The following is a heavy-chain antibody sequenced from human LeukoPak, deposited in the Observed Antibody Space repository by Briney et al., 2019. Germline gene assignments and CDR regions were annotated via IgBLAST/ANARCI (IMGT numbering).Heavy chain of an antibody. CDR1: GDSISNYY. Sequence: PSETLSLTCTVSGDSISNYYWSWIRQPAGKGLEWNGLIYTSGSTNYNPSLKSRVTMSVDTSKNQFSLKLSSVTAADTAVYYCARVSLVRGAPEYYFDYWGQGTLVTVSS. CDR3: ARVSLVRGAPEYYFDY. D-gene: IGHD3-10*01. CDR2: IYTSGST. J-gene: IGHJ4*02. V-gene: IGHV4-4*07.